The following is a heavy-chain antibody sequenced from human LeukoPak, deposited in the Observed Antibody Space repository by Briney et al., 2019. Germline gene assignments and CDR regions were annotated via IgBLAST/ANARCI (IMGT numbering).Heavy chain of an antibody. CDR1: GGTFSSFA. Sequence: ASVKVSCKASGGTFSSFAIGWVRQAPGQGLEWMGGIIPTSSVPNYAQKFRDRLTISADESARTAYLELSSLTSDDTAVYYCAREPRVGESTSNFWGQGTLVTVSS. J-gene: IGHJ4*02. D-gene: IGHD3-16*01. CDR3: AREPRVGESTSNF. CDR2: IIPTSSVP. V-gene: IGHV1-69*13.